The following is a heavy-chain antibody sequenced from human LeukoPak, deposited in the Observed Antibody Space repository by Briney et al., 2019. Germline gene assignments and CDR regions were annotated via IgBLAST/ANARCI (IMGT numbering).Heavy chain of an antibody. CDR3: ARDWDWNHLGYYYYMDV. CDR2: INPNSGGT. CDR1: GYTFTGYY. V-gene: IGHV1-2*02. J-gene: IGHJ6*03. Sequence: GASVKVSCKASGYTFTGYYMHWVRQAPGQGLEWMGWINPNSGGTNYAQKLQGRVTMTTDTSTSTAYMELRSLRSDDTAVYYRARDWDWNHLGYYYYMDVWGKGTTVTVSS. D-gene: IGHD1-1*01.